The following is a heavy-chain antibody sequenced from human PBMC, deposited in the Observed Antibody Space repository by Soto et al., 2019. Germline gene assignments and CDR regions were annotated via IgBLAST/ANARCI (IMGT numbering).Heavy chain of an antibody. CDR3: AREDLDTAMYTLDY. V-gene: IGHV3-33*05. Sequence: QVQLVESGGGVVQPGRSLRLSCAASGFSFSSYGMHWVRQAPGKGLEWVAVILYDGSNEWYSDSVKGRFTISRDNSRKTVYLQTNSLRVEDTALYYCAREDLDTAMYTLDYWGQGTVVTVSS. D-gene: IGHD5-18*01. CDR2: ILYDGSNE. CDR1: GFSFSSYG. J-gene: IGHJ4*02.